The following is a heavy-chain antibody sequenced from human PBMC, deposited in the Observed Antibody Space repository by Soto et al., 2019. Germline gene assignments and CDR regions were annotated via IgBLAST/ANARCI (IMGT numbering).Heavy chain of an antibody. CDR3: ARVKRYYFDY. D-gene: IGHD6-25*01. CDR2: IRSYNGNA. J-gene: IGHJ4*02. CDR1: GYTFIIHS. V-gene: IGHV1-18*01. Sequence: ASVKVSCKTSGYTFIIHSITWVRQAPGQGLEWMGWIRSYNGNATYAPKFHDRITMTTDTSTSTAYMELRSLTSDDTAVYYCARVKRYYFDYWGPGSLVT.